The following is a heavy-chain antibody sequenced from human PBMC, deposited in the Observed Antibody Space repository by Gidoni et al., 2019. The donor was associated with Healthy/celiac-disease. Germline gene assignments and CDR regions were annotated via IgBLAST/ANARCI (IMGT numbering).Heavy chain of an antibody. D-gene: IGHD2-2*01. CDR3: ARDPFTGVPSGWFDP. CDR2: IYYSGST. V-gene: IGHV4-59*12. CDR1: GGSISSYY. Sequence: QVQLQESGPGLVKPSETLSLTCTVSGGSISSYYWSWIRQPPGKGLEWIGYIYYSGSTNYNPSLKSRVTISVDTSKNQFSLKLSSVTAADTAVYYCARDPFTGVPSGWFDPWGQGTLVTVSS. J-gene: IGHJ5*02.